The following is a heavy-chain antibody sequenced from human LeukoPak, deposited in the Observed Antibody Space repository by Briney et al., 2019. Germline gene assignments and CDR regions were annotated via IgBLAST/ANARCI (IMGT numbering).Heavy chain of an antibody. CDR3: AGTPPRRGSDY. CDR2: ISAYNGNT. CDR1: GYTFTSYG. Sequence: RASVKVSCKASGYTFTSYGISWVRQAPGQGLEWMGWISAYNGNTNYAQKLQGRVTMTTDTSTSTAYMELRSLRSDDTAVYYCAGTPPRRGSDYWGQGTLVTVSS. V-gene: IGHV1-18*01. J-gene: IGHJ4*02.